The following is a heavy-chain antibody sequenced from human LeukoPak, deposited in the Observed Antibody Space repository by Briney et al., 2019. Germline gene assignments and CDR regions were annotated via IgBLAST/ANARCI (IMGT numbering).Heavy chain of an antibody. Sequence: PGRSLRLSCAASGFTFSSYAMHWVRQAPGKGLEWVAVISYDGSNKYYADSVKGRFTISRGNSKNTLYLQMNSLRAEDTAVYYCARGKSVAGTGSYWFDPWGQGTLVTVSS. CDR2: ISYDGSNK. J-gene: IGHJ5*02. CDR1: GFTFSSYA. V-gene: IGHV3-30*04. D-gene: IGHD6-19*01. CDR3: ARGKSVAGTGSYWFDP.